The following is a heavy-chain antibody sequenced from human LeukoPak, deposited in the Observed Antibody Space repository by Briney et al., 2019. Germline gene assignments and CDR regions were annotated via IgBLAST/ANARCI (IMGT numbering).Heavy chain of an antibody. Sequence: PAASVKVSCKASGYTFTSYGISWVRQTPGQGLEWMGWISPYNGNTNYAPKLQGRLTMTTDTSTSTAYMELRSLRSDDTAVYYCARDRQCGYWGQGTLVTVSS. CDR1: GYTFTSYG. J-gene: IGHJ4*02. V-gene: IGHV1-18*01. CDR2: ISPYNGNT. CDR3: ARDRQCGY. D-gene: IGHD2-21*01.